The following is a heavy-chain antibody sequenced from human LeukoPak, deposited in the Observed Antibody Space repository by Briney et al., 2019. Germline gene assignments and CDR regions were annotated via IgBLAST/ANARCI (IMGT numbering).Heavy chain of an antibody. CDR2: IYYSGST. CDR1: GGSISSSSYY. CDR3: ARYGDYNWFDP. D-gene: IGHD4-17*01. J-gene: IGHJ5*02. Sequence: SETLSLTCTVSGGSISSSSYYWGWIRQPPGKGLAWIGYIYYSGSTNYNPSLKSRVTITVDTSKNQFSLKLSSVTAADTAEDYCARYGDYNWFDPWGQGTLVTVSS. V-gene: IGHV4-61*05.